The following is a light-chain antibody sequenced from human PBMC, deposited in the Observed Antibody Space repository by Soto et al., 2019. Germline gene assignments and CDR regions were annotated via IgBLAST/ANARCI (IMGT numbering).Light chain of an antibody. J-gene: IGLJ1*01. Sequence: QSALTQPPSASGSPGQAVTISCTGTSRDIGGYDFVSWYQVRPGEAPQLIIYNVNGRPSGVPRRFSGSKSGNTASLTVSGLQAEDEADYYCSSYAGSDNPYVFGTGTKV. CDR1: SRDIGGYDF. CDR2: NVN. CDR3: SSYAGSDNPYV. V-gene: IGLV2-8*01.